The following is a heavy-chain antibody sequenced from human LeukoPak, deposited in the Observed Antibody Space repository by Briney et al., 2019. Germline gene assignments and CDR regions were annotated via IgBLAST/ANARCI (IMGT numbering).Heavy chain of an antibody. D-gene: IGHD3-22*01. Sequence: GGSLRLSCAASGFSFRTYAMSWVRQAPGKGLEWVSAISDISARTYYADSVKGRFTISRDNSKNTLFVQMNSLRAEDTAVYYCAREYDSSWPSWGQGTLVTASS. CDR2: ISDISART. CDR1: GFSFRTYA. V-gene: IGHV3-23*01. CDR3: AREYDSSWPS. J-gene: IGHJ5*02.